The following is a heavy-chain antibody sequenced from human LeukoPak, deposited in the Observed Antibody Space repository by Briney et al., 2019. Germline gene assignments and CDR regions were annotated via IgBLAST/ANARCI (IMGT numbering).Heavy chain of an antibody. Sequence: SETLSLTCTVSGGSISSYYWSWIRQPPGKGLEWIGYIYYSGSTNYNPSLKSRVTISVDTSKNQFSLKLSSVTAADTAVYYCARGGLGDYYFDYWGQGTQVTVSS. D-gene: IGHD4-17*01. CDR3: ARGGLGDYYFDY. J-gene: IGHJ4*02. V-gene: IGHV4-59*01. CDR1: GGSISSYY. CDR2: IYYSGST.